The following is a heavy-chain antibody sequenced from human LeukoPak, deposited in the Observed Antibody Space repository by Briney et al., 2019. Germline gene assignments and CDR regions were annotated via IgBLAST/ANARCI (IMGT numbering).Heavy chain of an antibody. V-gene: IGHV3-7*01. J-gene: IGHJ6*04. CDR3: ARRRSPDV. Sequence: GGSLRLSCAASGFTFSSYEMNWVRQAPGKGLEWVANVKQDGSEKYYVDSVKGRFTISRDNAKNSLYLQMNSLRAEDTAVYYCARRRSPDVWGKGTTVTVSS. CDR2: VKQDGSEK. CDR1: GFTFSSYE.